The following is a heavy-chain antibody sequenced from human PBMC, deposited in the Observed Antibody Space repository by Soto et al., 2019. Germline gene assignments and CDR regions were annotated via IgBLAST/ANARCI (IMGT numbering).Heavy chain of an antibody. J-gene: IGHJ2*01. CDR3: ARSYSSGWYRGNWYFDL. V-gene: IGHV1-69*01. Sequence: QVQLVQSGAEVKRPGSSVKVSCKASGGTFSSYAISWVRQAPGQGLEWMGGIITIFGTANYAQKFQGRVTITADESTSTAYMELSSLRSEDTAVYYCARSYSSGWYRGNWYFDLWGRGTLVTVSS. CDR1: GGTFSSYA. D-gene: IGHD6-19*01. CDR2: IITIFGTA.